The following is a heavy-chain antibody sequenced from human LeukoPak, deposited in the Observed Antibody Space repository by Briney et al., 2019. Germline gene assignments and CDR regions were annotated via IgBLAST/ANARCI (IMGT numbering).Heavy chain of an antibody. CDR3: ATVSDILTGYDDAFDI. CDR1: GGSISSYY. Sequence: SETLSLTCTVSGGSISSYYWSWIRQPPGKGLEWIGYIYYSGSTNYNPSLKSRVTISVDTSKNQFSLKLSSVTAADTAVYYCATVSDILTGYDDAFDIWGQGTMVTVSS. J-gene: IGHJ3*02. V-gene: IGHV4-59*01. CDR2: IYYSGST. D-gene: IGHD3-9*01.